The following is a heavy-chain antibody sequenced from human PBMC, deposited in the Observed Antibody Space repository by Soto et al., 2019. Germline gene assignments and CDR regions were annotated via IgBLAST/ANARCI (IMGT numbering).Heavy chain of an antibody. D-gene: IGHD3-22*01. V-gene: IGHV4-59*08. Sequence: SETLSLTCSVSGASISSYYYTWIRQTPGKGLEWIGYMYLGGSINYNPSLTSRAIISVDTSKNQFSMRLTSVTASDTAVYYCARSYYDSTGFAVDPWGQGTLVTVSS. CDR2: MYLGGSI. J-gene: IGHJ5*02. CDR1: GASISSYY. CDR3: ARSYYDSTGFAVDP.